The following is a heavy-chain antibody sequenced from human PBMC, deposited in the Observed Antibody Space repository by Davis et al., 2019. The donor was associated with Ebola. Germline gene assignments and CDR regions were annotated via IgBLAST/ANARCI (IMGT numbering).Heavy chain of an antibody. CDR1: GYTFTSYY. V-gene: IGHV1-46*01. CDR3: AREAYCGGDCYSYYYYYGMDV. J-gene: IGHJ6*02. CDR2: INPSGGST. Sequence: ASVKVSCKASGYTFTSYYMHWVRQAPGQGLEWMGIINPSGGSTSYAQKFQGRVTMTTDTSTSTAYMELRSLRSDDTAVYYCAREAYCGGDCYSYYYYYGMDVWGQGTTVTVSS. D-gene: IGHD2-21*02.